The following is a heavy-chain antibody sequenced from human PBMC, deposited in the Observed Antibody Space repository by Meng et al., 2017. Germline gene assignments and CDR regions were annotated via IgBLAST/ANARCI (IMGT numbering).Heavy chain of an antibody. CDR3: ARDWFGTLDY. D-gene: IGHD3-10*01. CDR2: IWYDGSNK. Sequence: GESLKISCAASGFTFSSYGMHWVRQAPGKGLEWVAIIWYDGSNKYYADSVKGRFTISRDNSKNTLYLQMNSLRAEDTAVYYCARDWFGTLDYWGQGTLVTVSS. J-gene: IGHJ4*02. CDR1: GFTFSSYG. V-gene: IGHV3-33*01.